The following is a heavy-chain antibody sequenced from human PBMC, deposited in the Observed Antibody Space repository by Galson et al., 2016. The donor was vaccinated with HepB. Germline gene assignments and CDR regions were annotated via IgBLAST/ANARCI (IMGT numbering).Heavy chain of an antibody. CDR1: GYIFPNYW. V-gene: IGHV5-51*01. CDR3: ARHPYGMDV. J-gene: IGHJ6*02. Sequence: QSGAEVKKPGEPLKISCKASGYIFPNYWIAWVRQMPGKGLEWMGIIYPGDPEIIYSPSFQGQVTISADTSTATAYLQWSSLKASDSGMYFCARHPYGMDVWGQGTTVIVSS. CDR2: IYPGDPEI.